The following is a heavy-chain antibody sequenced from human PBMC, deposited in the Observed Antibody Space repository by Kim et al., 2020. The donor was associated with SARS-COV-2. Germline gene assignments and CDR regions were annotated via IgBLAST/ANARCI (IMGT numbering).Heavy chain of an antibody. D-gene: IGHD6-19*01. J-gene: IGHJ4*02. V-gene: IGHV3-74*01. CDR3: ARALAVAGTGGYY. Sequence: ADSVKCRFTISRDNAKNTVYLQMNSRRAEDTAVYYCARALAVAGTGGYYWGQGTLVTVSS.